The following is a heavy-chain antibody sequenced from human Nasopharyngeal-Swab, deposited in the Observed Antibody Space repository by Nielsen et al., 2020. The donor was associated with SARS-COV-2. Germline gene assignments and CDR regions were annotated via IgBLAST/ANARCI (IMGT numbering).Heavy chain of an antibody. J-gene: IGHJ6*02. V-gene: IGHV1-69*13. CDR2: IIPNFGTT. CDR1: RGTFKNYA. D-gene: IGHD3-3*01. CDR3: ARDTIFGLALYYYYGLGV. Sequence: SVKVSRKVSRGTFKNYAISWVRQAPGQGLEWMGGIIPNFGTTNYAHKFQDRAKITADQSTRTAYMELGSLRSDDTAVYYCARDTIFGLALYYYYGLGVWGQGTTVTVSS.